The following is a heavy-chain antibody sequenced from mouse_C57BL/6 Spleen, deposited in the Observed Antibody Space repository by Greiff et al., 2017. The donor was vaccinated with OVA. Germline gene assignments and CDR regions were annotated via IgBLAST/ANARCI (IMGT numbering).Heavy chain of an antibody. CDR2: INPSTGGT. CDR1: GYSFTGYY. V-gene: IGHV1-42*01. CDR3: AREGYYGRDAMDY. Sequence: EVQLQQSGPELVKPGASVKISCKASGYSFTGYYMNWVKQSPEKSLEWIGEINPSTGGTTYNQKFKAKATLTVDKSSSTAYLQLQSLTSEDSAVYYCAREGYYGRDAMDYWGQGTSVTVSS. J-gene: IGHJ4*01. D-gene: IGHD1-1*01.